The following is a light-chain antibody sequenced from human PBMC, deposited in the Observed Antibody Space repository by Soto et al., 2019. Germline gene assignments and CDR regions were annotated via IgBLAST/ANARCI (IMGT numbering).Light chain of an antibody. J-gene: IGLJ1*01. CDR2: EVS. Sequence: QSVLTQPAPVSGSPGQSITISCTGTSSDVGGYNYVSWYQQHPGKAPKLMIYEVSNRPSGVSNRFSGSKSGNTASLTISGLQAEDEADYYCSSYTSSSTVVFGTGTKVTIL. CDR1: SSDVGGYNY. CDR3: SSYTSSSTVV. V-gene: IGLV2-14*01.